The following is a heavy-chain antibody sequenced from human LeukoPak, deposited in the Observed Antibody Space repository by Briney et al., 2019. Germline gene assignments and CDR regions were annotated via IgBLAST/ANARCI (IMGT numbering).Heavy chain of an antibody. CDR1: GDTFSSYA. D-gene: IGHD3-22*01. Sequence: SVTVSCKASGDTFSSYAISWVRQAPGQGLEWMGRIIPILGIANYAQKFQGRVTITADKSTSTAYMELSSLRSEDTAVYYCAREGGQLNYYDSSGLSHFDYWGQGTLVTVSS. J-gene: IGHJ4*02. V-gene: IGHV1-69*04. CDR2: IIPILGIA. CDR3: AREGGQLNYYDSSGLSHFDY.